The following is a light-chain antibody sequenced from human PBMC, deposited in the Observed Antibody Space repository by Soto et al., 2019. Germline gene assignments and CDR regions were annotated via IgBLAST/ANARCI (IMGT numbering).Light chain of an antibody. Sequence: QSALTQPPSASGSPGQSVTISCTGTSSDVGGYKYVSWYQQHPGKAPKLMIYEVSKRPSGVPDSFSGSKSGNTASLTVSGLQAEDEADYYCSSYAGRNNWVFGGGTKVTVL. CDR3: SSYAGRNNWV. V-gene: IGLV2-8*01. CDR1: SSDVGGYKY. CDR2: EVS. J-gene: IGLJ3*02.